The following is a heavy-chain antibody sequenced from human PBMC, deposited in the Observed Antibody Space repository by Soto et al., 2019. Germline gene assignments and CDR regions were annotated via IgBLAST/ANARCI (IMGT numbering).Heavy chain of an antibody. CDR3: EKLYSTARYFDY. CDR2: ITDSGSST. CDR1: VFTFTNVA. V-gene: IGHV3-23*01. D-gene: IGHD2-15*01. Sequence: WCFLRLSCAASVFTFTNVAMTWFRQAPGKGLEWVSTITDSGSSTDYADSVKGRFTISRDNSKSTLYLQMNNLRDDDTAVYYCEKLYSTARYFDYWGQGARVTVSS. J-gene: IGHJ4*02.